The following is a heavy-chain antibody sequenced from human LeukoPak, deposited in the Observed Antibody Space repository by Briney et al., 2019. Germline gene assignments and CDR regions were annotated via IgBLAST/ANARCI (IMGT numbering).Heavy chain of an antibody. Sequence: GGSLRLSCAASGFTFSNYGMHWVRQAPGKGLEWVAVIWYDGSNKYYADSVKGRFTISRDNSRTTLYLQMNSLRAEDTAVYYCARVGYCSGGSCYPDYYYFYGMDVWGQGTTVTVSS. CDR2: IWYDGSNK. CDR3: ARVGYCSGGSCYPDYYYFYGMDV. D-gene: IGHD2-15*01. V-gene: IGHV3-33*01. J-gene: IGHJ6*02. CDR1: GFTFSNYG.